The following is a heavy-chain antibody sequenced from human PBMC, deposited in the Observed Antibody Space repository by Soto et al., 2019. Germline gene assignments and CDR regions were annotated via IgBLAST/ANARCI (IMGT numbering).Heavy chain of an antibody. Sequence: EVQLVESGGGLVQPGGSLRLSCAASGFTVSSNYMSWVRQAPGKGLEWVSVIYSGGSTYYADSVKGRFTISRDNSKNTLYLKMNSLGAEDTVVYYCARAAAGGWFGELLDYYYYMDVWGKGTTVTVSS. J-gene: IGHJ6*03. V-gene: IGHV3-66*01. D-gene: IGHD3-10*01. CDR3: ARAAAGGWFGELLDYYYYMDV. CDR1: GFTVSSNY. CDR2: IYSGGST.